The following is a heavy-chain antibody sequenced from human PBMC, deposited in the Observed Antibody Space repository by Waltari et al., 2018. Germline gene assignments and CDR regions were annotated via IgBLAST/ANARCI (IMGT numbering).Heavy chain of an antibody. D-gene: IGHD1-26*01. V-gene: IGHV3-7*03. J-gene: IGHJ4*02. Sequence: EVQLVESGGGLVQPGGSLRLSCAASGFPVSSYWMSWVRQAPWKGLEWVANIQEDGSEKYDVDSVKGRFTISRDNAKHSLYLQMNSLRAEDTAVYYCARDPAGSYSDYWGQGTLVTVSS. CDR1: GFPVSSYW. CDR2: IQEDGSEK. CDR3: ARDPAGSYSDY.